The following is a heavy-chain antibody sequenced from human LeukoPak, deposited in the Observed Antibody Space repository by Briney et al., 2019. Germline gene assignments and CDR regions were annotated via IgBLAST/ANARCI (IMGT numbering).Heavy chain of an antibody. CDR3: AKDASGTYPSDFDY. J-gene: IGHJ4*02. V-gene: IGHV3-23*01. CDR1: GFTFSSYG. D-gene: IGHD3-3*01. Sequence: PGGSLRLSCAASGFTFSSYGLSWVRQAPGKGLEWVSAISYSSGSTYYADSVKGRFTISRDNSKNMLYLQMNSLRAEDTAVYYCAKDASGTYPSDFDYWGQGTLVTVSS. CDR2: ISYSSGST.